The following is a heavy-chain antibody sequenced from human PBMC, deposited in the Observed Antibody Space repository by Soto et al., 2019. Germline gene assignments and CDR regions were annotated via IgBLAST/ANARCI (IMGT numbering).Heavy chain of an antibody. CDR1: GGTFSSYA. Sequence: SVKVSCKASGGTFSSYAISWVRQAPGQGLEWMGGIIPIFGTANYAQKFQGRVTITADKSTSTAYMELSSLRSEDTAVYYCAREYSSSWYWFDPWGQGTLVTVSS. CDR3: AREYSSSWYWFDP. J-gene: IGHJ5*02. CDR2: IIPIFGTA. V-gene: IGHV1-69*06. D-gene: IGHD6-13*01.